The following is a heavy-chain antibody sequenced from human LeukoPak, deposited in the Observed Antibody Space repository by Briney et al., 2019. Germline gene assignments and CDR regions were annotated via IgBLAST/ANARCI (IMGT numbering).Heavy chain of an antibody. J-gene: IGHJ4*02. CDR3: ARSAERYYDFWSGYPGSVLPPYDY. CDR1: GFTFSDYY. V-gene: IGHV3-11*01. CDR2: ISSSGSTI. Sequence: PGGSLRLSCAASGFTFSDYYMSWIRQAPGKGLEWVSYISSSGSTIYYADSVKGRFTISRDNAKNSLYLQMNSLRAEDTAVYYCARSAERYYDFWSGYPGSVLPPYDYWGQGTLVTVSS. D-gene: IGHD3-3*01.